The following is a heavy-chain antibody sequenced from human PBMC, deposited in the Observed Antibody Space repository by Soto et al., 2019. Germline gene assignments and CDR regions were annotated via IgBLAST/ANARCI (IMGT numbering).Heavy chain of an antibody. CDR3: ARVSEVATIYFDY. J-gene: IGHJ4*02. D-gene: IGHD5-12*01. Sequence: LRLSCAASGFTFSSYAMHWVRQAPGKGLEWVAVISYDGSNKYYADSVKGRFTISRDNSKNTLYLQMNSLRAEDTAVYYCARVSEVATIYFDYWGQGTLVTVSS. CDR1: GFTFSSYA. V-gene: IGHV3-30-3*01. CDR2: ISYDGSNK.